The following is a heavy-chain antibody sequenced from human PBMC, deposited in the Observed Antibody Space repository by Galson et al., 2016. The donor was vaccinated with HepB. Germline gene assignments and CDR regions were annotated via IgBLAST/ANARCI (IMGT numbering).Heavy chain of an antibody. CDR1: EFTFSSYG. V-gene: IGHV3-30*18. CDR2: ISYDGSNK. CDR3: AKDPRYCSGGNCSS. D-gene: IGHD2-15*01. Sequence: SLRLSCAASEFTFSSYGMHWVRQAPGKGLEWLAVISYDGSNKHHADSLKGRFTFSRDNSKNTLYLDMSDLRGEDSAIYYCAKDPRYCSGGNCSSWGQGTLVIVSS. J-gene: IGHJ1*01.